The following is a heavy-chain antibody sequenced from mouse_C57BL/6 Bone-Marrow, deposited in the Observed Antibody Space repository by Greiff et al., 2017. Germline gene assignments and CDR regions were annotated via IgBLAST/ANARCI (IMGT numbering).Heavy chain of an antibody. CDR3: TTRYDYDGAFDY. CDR1: GFNIKDDY. Sequence: VQLQQSGAELVRPGASVKLSCTASGFNIKDDYMHWVKQRPEQGLEWIGWIDPENGDTEYASKFQGKATITADTSSNTAYLQLSSLTSEDTAVYYCTTRYDYDGAFDYWGQGTTLTVSS. V-gene: IGHV14-4*01. J-gene: IGHJ2*01. D-gene: IGHD2-4*01. CDR2: IDPENGDT.